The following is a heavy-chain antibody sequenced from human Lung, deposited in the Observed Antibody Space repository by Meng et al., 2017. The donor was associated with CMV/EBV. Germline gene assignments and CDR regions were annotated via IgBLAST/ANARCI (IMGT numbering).Heavy chain of an antibody. V-gene: IGHV3-43*01. CDR1: GFTFDDYT. Sequence: GESLKISCAASGFTFDDYTMHWVRQAPGKGLEWVSLISWDGGSTYYADSVKGRFTISRDNSKNSLYLQMNSLRTEDTALYYCAKDRYSGSYSSPGYFDYWXQG. CDR2: ISWDGGST. CDR3: AKDRYSGSYSSPGYFDY. J-gene: IGHJ4*02. D-gene: IGHD1-26*01.